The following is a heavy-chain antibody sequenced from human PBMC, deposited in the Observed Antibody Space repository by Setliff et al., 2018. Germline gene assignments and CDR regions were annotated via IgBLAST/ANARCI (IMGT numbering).Heavy chain of an antibody. CDR2: IYYSGST. J-gene: IGHJ4*02. CDR3: ARGYSGYDYLKPFDY. CDR1: GGSISSSSYY. D-gene: IGHD5-12*01. Sequence: SETLSLTCTVSGGSISSSSYYWGWIRQPPGKGLEWIGSIYYSGSTYYNPYLKSRVTISVDTSKNQFSLKLSSVTAADTAVYYCARGYSGYDYLKPFDYWGQGTLVTVSS. V-gene: IGHV4-39*01.